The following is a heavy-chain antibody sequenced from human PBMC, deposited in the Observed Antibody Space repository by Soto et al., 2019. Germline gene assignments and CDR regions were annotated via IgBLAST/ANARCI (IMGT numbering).Heavy chain of an antibody. CDR1: GFTFSDHC. V-gene: IGHV3-72*01. CDR2: TRNKANSYTT. Sequence: EVQLVESGGGLVQPGGSLRLSCAASGFTFSDHCMDWVRQAPGKGLEWVGRTRNKANSYTTEYAASVKGRFTISRDDSKNSLYLQMNSLKTEDTAVYYCAMERPFDYWGQGTLVTVSS. CDR3: AMERPFDY. D-gene: IGHD1-1*01. J-gene: IGHJ4*02.